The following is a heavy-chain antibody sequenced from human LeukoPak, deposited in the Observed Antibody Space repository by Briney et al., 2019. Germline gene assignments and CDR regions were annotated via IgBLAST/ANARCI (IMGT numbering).Heavy chain of an antibody. CDR3: ARDMSTRVTPISYAFDV. V-gene: IGHV1-46*01. J-gene: IGHJ3*01. CDR2: INPNGDRT. Sequence: ASVKVSCKASGYTFTGYYMHWVRQAPGQGLEWLGIINPNGDRTNYAQTFQGRVTMTRDTSTTTVYMELSSLRSEDTAVYYCARDMSTRVTPISYAFDVWGQGAMVTVSS. D-gene: IGHD4-23*01. CDR1: GYTFTGYY.